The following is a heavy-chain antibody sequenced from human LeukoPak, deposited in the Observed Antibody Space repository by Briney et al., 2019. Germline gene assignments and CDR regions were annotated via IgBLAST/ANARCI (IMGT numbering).Heavy chain of an antibody. J-gene: IGHJ6*02. CDR3: ARDGSYYYDSSGYYYDYGMDV. CDR1: GFTFSSYS. V-gene: IGHV3-21*01. Sequence: GGSLRLSCAASGFTFSSYSMNWVRQAPGKGLEWVSSISSSSSYMYYADSVKGRFTISRDNAKNSLYLQMNSLRAEDTAVYHCARDGSYYYDSSGYYYDYGMDVWGQGTTVTVSS. CDR2: ISSSSSYM. D-gene: IGHD3-22*01.